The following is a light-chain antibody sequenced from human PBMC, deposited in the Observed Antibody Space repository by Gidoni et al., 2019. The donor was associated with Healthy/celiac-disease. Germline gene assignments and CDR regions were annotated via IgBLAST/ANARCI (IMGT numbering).Light chain of an antibody. CDR3: SSYTSSSSWV. CDR2: DVR. Sequence: QSALTQPDSVSGSPGQSITISCTGTSSDVGGYNYVSWYQQHPGKAPKPMIYDVRTRPSGVSNRSSGSKSGNTASLTISGLQAEDEADYYCSSYTSSSSWVFGGWTKLTVL. CDR1: SSDVGGYNY. V-gene: IGLV2-14*01. J-gene: IGLJ3*02.